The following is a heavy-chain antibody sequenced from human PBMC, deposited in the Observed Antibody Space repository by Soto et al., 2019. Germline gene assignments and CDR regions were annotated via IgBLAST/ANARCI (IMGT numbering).Heavy chain of an antibody. CDR1: GFSVSGYV. D-gene: IGHD4-4*01. V-gene: IGHV3-30-3*01. CDR3: ARDPFDYSSPPWLEY. J-gene: IGHJ4*02. CDR2: LAYDGTNS. Sequence: QVHRVESGGGVVQPGRALRLSCAASGFSVSGYVMHWFRQSPGKGLEWVALLAYDGTNSNYAASLKGRFTVSRDNSKNTVFLQMNSLRPEDTAVYYCARDPFDYSSPPWLEYWGQGTLVTVSS.